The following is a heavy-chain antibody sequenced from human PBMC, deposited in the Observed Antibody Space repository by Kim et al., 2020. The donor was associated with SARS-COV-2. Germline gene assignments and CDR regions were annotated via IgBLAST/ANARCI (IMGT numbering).Heavy chain of an antibody. D-gene: IGHD2-2*01. V-gene: IGHV3-30*01. J-gene: IGHJ4*02. CDR2: GRKK. Sequence: GRKKYYADSVKCRVTISRDNSKNTLYMQMNSVRAEDTAVYYCARGIPMRYWGQGTLVTVSS. CDR3: ARGIPMRY.